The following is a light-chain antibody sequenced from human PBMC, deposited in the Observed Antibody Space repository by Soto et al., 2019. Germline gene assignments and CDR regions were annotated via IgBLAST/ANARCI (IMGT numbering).Light chain of an antibody. V-gene: IGLV1-44*01. J-gene: IGLJ1*01. CDR3: AAWDDSLNGLV. Sequence: QSVLTQPPSASGTPGQRVTISCSGSSSNIGSNTVKWYQHLPGTAPKLLIFTNRQRPSGVPDRVSGSKSGTSASLAISGLQSEDEADYYCAAWDDSLNGLVFVTGTKLPVL. CDR1: SSNIGSNT. CDR2: TNR.